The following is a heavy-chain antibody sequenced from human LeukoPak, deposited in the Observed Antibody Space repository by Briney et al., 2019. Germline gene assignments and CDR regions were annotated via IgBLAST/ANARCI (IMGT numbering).Heavy chain of an antibody. Sequence: GGSLRLSCAASGFTFSSYSMNWVRQAPGKGLEWVSSISSSSSYIYYADSVKSRFTISRDNAKNSLYLQMNSLRAEDTAVYYCARVARTGAFDIWGQGTMVTVSS. J-gene: IGHJ3*02. CDR1: GFTFSSYS. CDR3: ARVARTGAFDI. CDR2: ISSSSSYI. V-gene: IGHV3-21*01. D-gene: IGHD1-1*01.